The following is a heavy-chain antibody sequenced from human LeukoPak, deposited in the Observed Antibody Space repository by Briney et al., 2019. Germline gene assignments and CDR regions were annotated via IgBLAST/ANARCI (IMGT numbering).Heavy chain of an antibody. CDR3: ARVVPAAMYAFDI. Sequence: GGSLRLSCAASGFTFSSYAMHWVRQAPGKGLEWVAVISYDGSNKYYADSVKGRFTISRDNSKNRLYLQMNSLRAEDTAVYYCARVVPAAMYAFDIWGQGTTVTVSS. CDR1: GFTFSSYA. V-gene: IGHV3-30-3*01. J-gene: IGHJ3*02. D-gene: IGHD2-2*01. CDR2: ISYDGSNK.